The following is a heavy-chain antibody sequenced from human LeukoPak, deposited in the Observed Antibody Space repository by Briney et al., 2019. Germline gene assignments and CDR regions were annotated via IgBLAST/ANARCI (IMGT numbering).Heavy chain of an antibody. V-gene: IGHV3-7*01. J-gene: IGHJ5*02. CDR3: ARLWWRCQLVVFDP. Sequence: PGGSLRLSCSASGFTFSTYCISWVRQAPGKGLEWVSYMSRGGNVIYYLDSVKGRFTISRDNAKNSLYLQMNSLRAEDTAVYYCARLWWRCQLVVFDPWPQEPLDSVSS. CDR2: MSRGGNVI. CDR1: GFTFSTYC. D-gene: IGHD4/OR15-4a*01.